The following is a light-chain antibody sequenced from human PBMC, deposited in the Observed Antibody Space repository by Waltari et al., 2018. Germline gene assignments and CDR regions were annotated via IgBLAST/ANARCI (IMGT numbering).Light chain of an antibody. CDR2: LSS. J-gene: IGKJ3*01. V-gene: IGKV2-28*01. CDR1: QSLLHRDGYNY. Sequence: DIVMTRSPLSLSVTPGAPASISCRSSQSLLHRDGYNYLDWYLQKPGQSPQLLIYLSSKRASVCPDRFSGSGSGTYFTLTISRVEAEDVGVYYCFQPQHAPHTFGPGTKVDIK. CDR3: FQPQHAPHT.